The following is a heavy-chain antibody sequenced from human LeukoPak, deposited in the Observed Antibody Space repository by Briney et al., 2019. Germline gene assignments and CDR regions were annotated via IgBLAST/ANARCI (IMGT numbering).Heavy chain of an antibody. J-gene: IGHJ4*02. CDR2: ISWNSGSI. CDR3: AKGEKKWLARQPNY. V-gene: IGHV3-9*01. CDR1: GFTFDDYA. D-gene: IGHD6-19*01. Sequence: GGSLRLSCAASGFTFDDYAMHWVRQASGKGLEWVSGISWNSGSIGYADSVKGRFTISRDNAKNSLFLQMNSLRVEDTALYYCAKGEKKWLARQPNYWGQGTLVTVSS.